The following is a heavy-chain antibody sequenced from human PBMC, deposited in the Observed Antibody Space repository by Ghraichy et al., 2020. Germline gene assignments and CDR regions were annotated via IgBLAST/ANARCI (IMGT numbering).Heavy chain of an antibody. CDR3: ARRYGGYSYYYGMDV. Sequence: SQTLSLTCTVSGGSISSGDYYWSWIRQPPGKGLEWIGYIYYSGSTYYNPSLKSRVTISVDTSKNQFSLKLSSVTAADTAVYYCARRYGGYSYYYGMDVWGQGTTVTVSS. CDR2: IYYSGST. D-gene: IGHD5-12*01. CDR1: GGSISSGDYY. J-gene: IGHJ6*02. V-gene: IGHV4-30-4*01.